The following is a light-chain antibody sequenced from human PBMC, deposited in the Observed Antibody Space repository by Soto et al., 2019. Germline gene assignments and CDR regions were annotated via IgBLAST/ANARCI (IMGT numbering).Light chain of an antibody. V-gene: IGLV1-47*01. CDR1: SPNIGSNF. CDR2: RNN. Sequence: QSVLTQPPSASGTPGQRVAISCSGSSPNIGSNFAYWYQHFPGTAPKLLILRNNQRPSWVPDRFSASKSGTSASLSISGLRPEDEADYYCAAWDDSLKSVVVGGGTKLTVL. CDR3: AAWDDSLKSVV. J-gene: IGLJ2*01.